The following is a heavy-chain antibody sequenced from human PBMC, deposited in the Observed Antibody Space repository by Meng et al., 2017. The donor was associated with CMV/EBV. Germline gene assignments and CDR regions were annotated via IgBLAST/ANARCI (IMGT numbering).Heavy chain of an antibody. CDR3: ARDSPDGRRAKTTLCSSTSCYYYGMDV. J-gene: IGHJ6*02. V-gene: IGHV3-11*04. CDR2: ISSSGSTI. CDR1: GFTFSDYY. D-gene: IGHD2-2*01. Sequence: GGSLRLSCAASGFTFSDYYMSWIRQASGKWLEWVSYISSSGSTIYYADSVKGRFTISRDNAKNSLYLQMNSLRAEDTAVYYCARDSPDGRRAKTTLCSSTSCYYYGMDVWGQGTTVTVSS.